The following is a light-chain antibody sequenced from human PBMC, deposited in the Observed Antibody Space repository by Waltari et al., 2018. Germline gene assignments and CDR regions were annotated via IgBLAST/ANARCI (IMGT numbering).Light chain of an antibody. Sequence: DIQMTQSPSSLSASVGARVTVTFRASQSLSRYLNWYQQKPGKSPKLLIYAASNLQSGVPSRFSGSGSGTYFTLTISSLQPEDFATYYCQQSYSTPLSTFGQGTKLEIK. CDR1: QSLSRY. J-gene: IGKJ2*01. CDR3: QQSYSTPLST. V-gene: IGKV1-39*01. CDR2: AAS.